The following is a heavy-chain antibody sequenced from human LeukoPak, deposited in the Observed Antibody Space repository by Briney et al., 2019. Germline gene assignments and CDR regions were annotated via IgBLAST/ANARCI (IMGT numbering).Heavy chain of an antibody. CDR3: AREVVVTAMNYMDV. CDR1: GGSISSYY. D-gene: IGHD2-21*02. J-gene: IGHJ6*03. Sequence: SETLSLTCTVSGGSISSYYWSWIRQPPGKGLEWIGYIYYSGSTNYNPSLKSRVTISVDTSKNQFSLKLSSVTAADTAVYYCAREVVVTAMNYMDVWGKGITVTVSS. V-gene: IGHV4-59*01. CDR2: IYYSGST.